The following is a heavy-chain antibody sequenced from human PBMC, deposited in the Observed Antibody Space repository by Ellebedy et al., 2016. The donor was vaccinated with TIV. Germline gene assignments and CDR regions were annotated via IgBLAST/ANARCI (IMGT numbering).Heavy chain of an antibody. J-gene: IGHJ6*02. CDR2: ISGGGGTT. CDR1: GFTFSSHA. V-gene: IGHV3-23*01. D-gene: IGHD4-17*01. CDR3: AKFSYGDYYLGSDNHYAMDV. Sequence: GGSLRLSCEAAGFTFSSHAMSWVRQAPGKGLEWVSTISGGGGTTYYADSVKGRFTISRDNSKNTLYLQMNNLRAEDTAVYYCAKFSYGDYYLGSDNHYAMDVWGQGTTVTVSS.